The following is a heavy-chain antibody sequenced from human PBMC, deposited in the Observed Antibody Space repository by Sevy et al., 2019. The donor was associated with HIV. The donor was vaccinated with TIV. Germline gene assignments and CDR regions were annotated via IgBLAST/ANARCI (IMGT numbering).Heavy chain of an antibody. V-gene: IGHV3-23*01. CDR1: GFTFSSYA. D-gene: IGHD3-22*01. CDR2: ISGSGGST. CDR3: AKDSQGYYYDSGGYYYEYYFDY. J-gene: IGHJ4*02. Sequence: GESLKISCAASGFTFSSYAMSWVRQAPGKGLEWVSAISGSGGSTYYADSVKGRFTISRDNSKNTLYLQMNSLRAEDTAVYYCAKDSQGYYYDSGGYYYEYYFDYWGQGTLVTVSS.